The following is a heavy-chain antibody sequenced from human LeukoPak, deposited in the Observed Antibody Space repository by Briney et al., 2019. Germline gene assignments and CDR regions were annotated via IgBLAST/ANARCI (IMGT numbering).Heavy chain of an antibody. V-gene: IGHV1-46*01. J-gene: IGHJ3*02. CDR3: ARSFGYSSSRWERRGYPLDAFDI. Sequence: ASVKVSCKASGYTFTSYYMHWVRQAPGQGLEWMGIINPSGGSTSDAQKFQGRVTMTRDTSTSTVYMELSSLRSEDTAVYYCARSFGYSSSRWERRGYPLDAFDIWGQGTMVTVSS. CDR2: INPSGGST. CDR1: GYTFTSYY. D-gene: IGHD6-13*01.